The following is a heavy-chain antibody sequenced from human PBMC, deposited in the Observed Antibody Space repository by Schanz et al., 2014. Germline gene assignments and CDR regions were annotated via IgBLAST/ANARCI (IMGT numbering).Heavy chain of an antibody. CDR2: IYYSGNT. D-gene: IGHD6-19*01. J-gene: IGHJ6*02. V-gene: IGHV4-59*01. Sequence: QVQLQESGPGLLKPSETLSLTCTVSGGSMSNYYWTWVRQPPGKGLEWIGYIYYSGNTNYNPSLTSRVPISVDTAKTDFPMKLHSVTAADTAVYYCARESWEAVPGSYSIYYYGLDVWGPGTTVTVSS. CDR1: GGSMSNYY. CDR3: ARESWEAVPGSYSIYYYGLDV.